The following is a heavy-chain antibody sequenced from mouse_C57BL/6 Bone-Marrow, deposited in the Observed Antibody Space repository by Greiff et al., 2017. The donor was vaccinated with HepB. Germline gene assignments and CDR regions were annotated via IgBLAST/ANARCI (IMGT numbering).Heavy chain of an antibody. CDR2: IYPGSGST. V-gene: IGHV1-55*01. CDR1: GYTFTSYW. D-gene: IGHD1-1*01. CDR3: ARVRRAVN. J-gene: IGHJ2*01. Sequence: QVQLQQPGAELVKPGASVTMSCTASGYTFTSYWITWVKQRPGQGLEWIGNIYPGSGSTNYNEKFKSKATLTVDTSSSTAYMQLSSLTSEDSAVYYCARVRRAVNWGQGTTLTVSS.